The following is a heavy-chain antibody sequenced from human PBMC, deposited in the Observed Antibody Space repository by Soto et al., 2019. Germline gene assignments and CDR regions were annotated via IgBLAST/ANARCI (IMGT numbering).Heavy chain of an antibody. Sequence: EVQLLESGGGLVQPGGSLRLSCAASGFTFSSYAMSWVRQAPGKGLEWVSAISGSGGSTYYADSVKGRFTISRDNSKNTLYLQMNSLRAEDTAVYYWAHTGGNQLLLFYFQHWGQGTLVTVSS. D-gene: IGHD2-2*01. CDR3: AHTGGNQLLLFYFQH. J-gene: IGHJ1*01. CDR1: GFTFSSYA. CDR2: ISGSGGST. V-gene: IGHV3-23*01.